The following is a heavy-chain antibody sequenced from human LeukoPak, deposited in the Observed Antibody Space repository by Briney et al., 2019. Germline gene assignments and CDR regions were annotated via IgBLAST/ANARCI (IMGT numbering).Heavy chain of an antibody. CDR3: AKHRPDAFDI. CDR2: IRGSGDGT. J-gene: IGHJ3*02. CDR1: GFSVSSNY. V-gene: IGHV3-23*01. Sequence: GGSLRLSCAASGFSVSSNYMSWVRQAPGKGLKWVSAIRGSGDGTYYADSVKGRFTISRDNSKNTLHLQMNSLRAEDTAVYYCAKHRPDAFDIWGQGTMVTVSS.